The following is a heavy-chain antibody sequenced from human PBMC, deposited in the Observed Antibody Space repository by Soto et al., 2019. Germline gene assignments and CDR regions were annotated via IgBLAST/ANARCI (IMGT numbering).Heavy chain of an antibody. D-gene: IGHD6-19*01. CDR1: GGTFSSDA. Sequence: SVQVSCKASGGTFSSDAISWVRQAPGQGLEWMGGIIPIFGTANYAQKFQGRVTITADESTSTAYMELSSLRSEDTAVYYCARDSPSIAVAGTLYNDWFDPWGQGTLVTVSS. V-gene: IGHV1-69*13. CDR2: IIPIFGTA. J-gene: IGHJ5*02. CDR3: ARDSPSIAVAGTLYNDWFDP.